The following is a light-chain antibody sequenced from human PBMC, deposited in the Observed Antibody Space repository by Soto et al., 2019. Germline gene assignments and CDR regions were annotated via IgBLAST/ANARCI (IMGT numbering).Light chain of an antibody. CDR3: TSYSSSTTLV. J-gene: IGLJ1*01. CDR1: SEDVGGYNY. Sequence: QSALAQPASVSGSPGRSITISCSGTSEDVGGYNYVSWYQHHPGKAPKLMIYEVSNRPSGLSNRFSGSKSGNTASLTISGLRTEDEADYYCTSYSSSTTLVFGTGTKVTVL. V-gene: IGLV2-14*01. CDR2: EVS.